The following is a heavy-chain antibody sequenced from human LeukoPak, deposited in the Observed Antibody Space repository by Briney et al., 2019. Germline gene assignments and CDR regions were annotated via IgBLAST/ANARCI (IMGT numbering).Heavy chain of an antibody. J-gene: IGHJ4*02. CDR1: GYTFTEYA. D-gene: IGHD6-19*01. CDR3: ARGGPNRSGWTLDY. CDR2: INADSGNT. Sequence: GASVKVSCKASGYTFTEYAMHWVRLAPGRGLEWMGWINADSGNTESSQRFQGRLSITWDTSATTAYMELSSLTSEDTAVYYCARGGPNRSGWTLDYWGPGTLVTVSS. V-gene: IGHV1-3*01.